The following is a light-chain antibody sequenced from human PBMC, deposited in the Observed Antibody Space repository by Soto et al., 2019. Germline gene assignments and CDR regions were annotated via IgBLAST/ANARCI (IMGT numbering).Light chain of an antibody. J-gene: IGKJ1*01. Sequence: DIEMTQSPASLSGSVGERVTITCRASQGISNYLAWYQQKPGKVPKLLIYGASTLQPGVPSRFSGSGSGTDFTLTISSLQSEDVATYYCHNYNSSPRTFGQGTKVEIK. CDR2: GAS. CDR1: QGISNY. CDR3: HNYNSSPRT. V-gene: IGKV1-27*01.